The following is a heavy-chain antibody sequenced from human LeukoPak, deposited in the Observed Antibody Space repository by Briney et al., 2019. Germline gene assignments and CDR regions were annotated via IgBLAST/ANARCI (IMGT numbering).Heavy chain of an antibody. CDR1: GFTFSSYW. CDR3: ARDYYYGSGSYYNIRYGMDV. J-gene: IGHJ6*02. Sequence: GGSLRLSCAASGFTFSSYWMSWVRQAPGKGLEWVANIKQDGGEKYYVDSVKGRFTISRDNAKNSLYLQMNSLRAEDMAVYYCARDYYYGSGSYYNIRYGMDVWGQGTTVTVSS. CDR2: IKQDGGEK. V-gene: IGHV3-7*01. D-gene: IGHD3-10*01.